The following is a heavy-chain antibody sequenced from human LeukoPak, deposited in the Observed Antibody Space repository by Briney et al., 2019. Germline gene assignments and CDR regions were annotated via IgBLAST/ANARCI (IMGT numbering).Heavy chain of an antibody. Sequence: GGSLRLSCTVSGFTFSIYYMSWVRQAPGKGLEWVANIKQDGSEKYYVDSVKGRFTISRDNAKNSLYLQMNSLRAEDTAVYYCSTEPRSLLYWGHGTLVTVSS. CDR3: STEPRSLLY. CDR1: GFTFSIYY. D-gene: IGHD4-17*01. J-gene: IGHJ4*01. CDR2: IKQDGSEK. V-gene: IGHV3-7*01.